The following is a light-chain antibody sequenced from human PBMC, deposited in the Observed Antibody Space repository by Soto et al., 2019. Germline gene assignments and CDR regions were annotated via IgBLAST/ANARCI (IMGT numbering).Light chain of an antibody. J-gene: IGKJ1*01. Sequence: DIVMTQSPDSLAVSLGERATINCKSSQSVLYSSNNKNYLAWYQQKPGQPPKLLIYWASTRESGVPDRFSGSGSGTDFSLTIISLQAEDVAVYYCKQYYSTPTWTFGQGTKVEIK. CDR1: QSVLYSSNNKNY. V-gene: IGKV4-1*01. CDR3: KQYYSTPTWT. CDR2: WAS.